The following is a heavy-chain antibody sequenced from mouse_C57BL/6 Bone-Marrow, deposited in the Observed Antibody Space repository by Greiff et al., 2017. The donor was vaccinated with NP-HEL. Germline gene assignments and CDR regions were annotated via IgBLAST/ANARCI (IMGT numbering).Heavy chain of an antibody. Sequence: QVHVKQPGAELVMPGASVKLSCKASGYTFTSYWMHWVKQRPGQGLEWIGEIDPSDSYTNYNQKFKGKSTLTVDKSSSTAYMQLSSLTSEDSAVYYCARGKDGYYIAYWGQGTLVTVSA. CDR3: ARGKDGYYIAY. CDR1: GYTFTSYW. V-gene: IGHV1-69*01. CDR2: IDPSDSYT. D-gene: IGHD2-3*01. J-gene: IGHJ3*01.